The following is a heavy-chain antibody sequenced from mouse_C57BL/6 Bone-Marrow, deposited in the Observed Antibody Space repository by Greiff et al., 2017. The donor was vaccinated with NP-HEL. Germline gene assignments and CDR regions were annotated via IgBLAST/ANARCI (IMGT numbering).Heavy chain of an antibody. V-gene: IGHV14-4*01. CDR1: GFNIKDDY. J-gene: IGHJ3*01. CDR2: IDPENGDT. Sequence: DVQLQESGAELVRPGASVKLSCTASGFNIKDDYMHWVKQRPEQGLEWIGWIDPENGDTEYASKFQGKATITADTSSNTAYLQLSSLTSEDTAVYYCTTGPWFAYWGQGTLVTVSA. CDR3: TTGPWFAY.